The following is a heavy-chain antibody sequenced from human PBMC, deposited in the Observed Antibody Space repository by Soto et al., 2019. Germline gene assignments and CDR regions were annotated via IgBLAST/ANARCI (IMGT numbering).Heavy chain of an antibody. J-gene: IGHJ4*02. CDR3: AKDGSRYFDWSEY. D-gene: IGHD3-9*01. V-gene: IGHV3-23*01. Sequence: GSRRLSCAASGFTFSSYAMSWVRQAPGKGLEWVSAISGSGGSTYYADSVKGRFTISRDNSKNTLYLQMNSLRAEDTAVYYCAKDGSRYFDWSEYWGQGTLVTVSS. CDR2: ISGSGGST. CDR1: GFTFSSYA.